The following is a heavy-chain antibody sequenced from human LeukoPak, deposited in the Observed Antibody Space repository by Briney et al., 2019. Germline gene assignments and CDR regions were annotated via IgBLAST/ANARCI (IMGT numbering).Heavy chain of an antibody. CDR1: GFTFRSHE. CDR2: ISGSGSTI. V-gene: IGHV3-48*03. J-gene: IGHJ6*03. D-gene: IGHD2-8*01. Sequence: GGSLRLSCAASGFTFRSHEMNWVRQAPGKGLEWVSYISGSGSTILYADSVKGRLTISRDNAKNALYLQMSSLRVEDTAVYYCAKDRCSNGIGCYYYYMDVWGKGTTVTISS. CDR3: AKDRCSNGIGCYYYYMDV.